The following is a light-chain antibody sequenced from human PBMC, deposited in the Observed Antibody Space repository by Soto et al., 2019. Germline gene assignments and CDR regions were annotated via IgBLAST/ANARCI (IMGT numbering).Light chain of an antibody. CDR3: QQYNNWPPT. V-gene: IGKV3-15*01. Sequence: EIVMTQSPATLSVSPGERATLSCRASQSVSSNLAWYQQKPGQAPRLLIYDASTRATGIPARFSGSGSGTEFTLTLSSLQSEDFAVYYCQQYNNWPPTFGQGTKVEIK. J-gene: IGKJ1*01. CDR1: QSVSSN. CDR2: DAS.